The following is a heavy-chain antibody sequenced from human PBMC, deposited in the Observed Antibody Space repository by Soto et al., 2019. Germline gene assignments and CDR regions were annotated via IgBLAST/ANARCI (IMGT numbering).Heavy chain of an antibody. D-gene: IGHD3-22*01. J-gene: IGHJ3*02. CDR2: INPRGGRT. Sequence: QVHLVQSGAGAEVKKPGASVKVSCKASGYTFTNYYMHWVRQAPGQGLEWMGMINPRGGRTTYPQKFQGRVTMTTDTSTRTVYMELRRLRSEDTAVYYCARGLADYYDESNNPYKAFDIWGQGTMVTVSS. CDR1: GYTFTNYY. CDR3: ARGLADYYDESNNPYKAFDI. V-gene: IGHV1-46*03.